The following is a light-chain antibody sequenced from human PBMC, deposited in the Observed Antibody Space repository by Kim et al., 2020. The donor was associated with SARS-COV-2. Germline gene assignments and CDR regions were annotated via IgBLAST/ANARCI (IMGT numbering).Light chain of an antibody. CDR3: SSYTSSVTHV. V-gene: IGLV2-14*03. Sequence: GQSITIYGTGTSSDVGGYNYVSWYQQHPGKPPKLMIYDVSNRPSGVSNRFSGSKSGNTASLTISGLQAEDEADYYCSSYTSSVTHVFGTGSKVTVL. CDR1: SSDVGGYNY. J-gene: IGLJ1*01. CDR2: DVS.